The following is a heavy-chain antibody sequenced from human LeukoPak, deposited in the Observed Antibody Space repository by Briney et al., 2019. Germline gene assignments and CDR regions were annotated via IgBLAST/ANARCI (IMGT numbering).Heavy chain of an antibody. D-gene: IGHD3-10*01. Sequence: PGGSLRLSCAASGFTFSSYAMHWVRQAPGKGLEWVAIISYDGSKKFYADSVKGRFTIARDNSKNTLYVQMNSLRAEDTAVYYCAKGHYYGSGSLDYWGQGTLVTVSS. CDR2: ISYDGSKK. V-gene: IGHV3-30-3*01. CDR3: AKGHYYGSGSLDY. CDR1: GFTFSSYA. J-gene: IGHJ4*02.